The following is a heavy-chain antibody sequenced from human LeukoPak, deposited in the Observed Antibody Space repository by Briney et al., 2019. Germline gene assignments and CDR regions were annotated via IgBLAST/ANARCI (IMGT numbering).Heavy chain of an antibody. CDR2: INPNSGGT. J-gene: IGHJ4*02. V-gene: IGHV1-2*02. CDR1: GYTFTGYY. D-gene: IGHD6-13*01. CDR3: ARASAGYSSSWYVG. Sequence: VASVKVSCKASGYTFTGYYMHWVRQAPGQGLEWMGWINPNSGGTNYAQKFQGRVTMTRDTSISTAYMELSRLRSDDTAVYYCARASAGYSSSWYVGWGQGTLVTVSS.